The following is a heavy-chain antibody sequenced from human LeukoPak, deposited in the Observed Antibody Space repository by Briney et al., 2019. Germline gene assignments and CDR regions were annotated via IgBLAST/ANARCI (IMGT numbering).Heavy chain of an antibody. J-gene: IGHJ4*02. D-gene: IGHD3-9*01. Sequence: ESRPTLVKPTQNLTLTCTVSGFSFSTSGVGVAWIRQPPGKALECLALLHWNDDKRYSPSLQSRLTVTKDSSRNRVVLTMTNMDPVDTATYYCAHAPRHYDYLTGYYPNPDYWGQGTLVTVSS. CDR3: AHAPRHYDYLTGYYPNPDY. CDR2: LHWNDDK. V-gene: IGHV2-5*01. CDR1: GFSFSTSGVG.